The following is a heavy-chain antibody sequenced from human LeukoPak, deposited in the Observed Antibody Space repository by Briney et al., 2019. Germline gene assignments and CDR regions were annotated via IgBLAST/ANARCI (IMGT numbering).Heavy chain of an antibody. D-gene: IGHD3-3*01. Sequence: ASVKVSCKASGYTFTGYYMHWVRQAPGQGLEWMGWINPNSGGTNYAQKFQGRVTMTRDTSISTAYMELSRLRSDDTAVYYCARDRVTYYDFWSGYFDAFDIWGQGTMVTVSS. V-gene: IGHV1-2*02. J-gene: IGHJ3*02. CDR2: INPNSGGT. CDR3: ARDRVTYYDFWSGYFDAFDI. CDR1: GYTFTGYY.